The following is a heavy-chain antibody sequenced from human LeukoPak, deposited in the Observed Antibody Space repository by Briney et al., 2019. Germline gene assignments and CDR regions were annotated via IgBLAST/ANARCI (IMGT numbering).Heavy chain of an antibody. Sequence: PGGSLRLSCAASGFTFSTYGMHWVRQAPGKGLEWVALIWYDGSNKYYADSVKGRFTISRDNSKKMLYLQMNSLSREDTAVYYCVRGVGYTLLSWGQGTLVTVSS. V-gene: IGHV3-30*02. CDR2: IWYDGSNK. CDR1: GFTFSTYG. CDR3: VRGVGYTLLS. J-gene: IGHJ5*02. D-gene: IGHD1-1*01.